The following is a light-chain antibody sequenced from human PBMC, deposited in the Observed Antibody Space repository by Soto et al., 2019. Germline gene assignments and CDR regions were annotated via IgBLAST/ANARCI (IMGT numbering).Light chain of an antibody. CDR1: SNNIGAYTF. V-gene: IGLV2-11*01. CDR2: HVN. J-gene: IGLJ2*01. Sequence: QSALTQPRSVSGSPGQSVTISFTGTSNNIGAYTFVSWYQQHPGKAPNLIIYHVNKRPSGVPDRFSGSKSGNTASLTISGLQAEDESDYYCSAYGGNADVVFGGGTKLTVL. CDR3: SAYGGNADVV.